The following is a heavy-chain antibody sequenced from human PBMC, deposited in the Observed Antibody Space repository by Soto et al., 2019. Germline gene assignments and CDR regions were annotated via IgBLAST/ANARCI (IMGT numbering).Heavy chain of an antibody. CDR1: GFTFSSYA. CDR3: ARARYCSSTSCYNGMDV. Sequence: PGGSLRLSCAASGFTFSSYAMHWVRQAPGKGLEWVAVISYDGSNKYYADSVKGRFTISRDNSKNTLYLQMNSLRAEDTAVYYCARARYCSSTSCYNGMDVWGQGTTVTVSS. D-gene: IGHD2-2*02. V-gene: IGHV3-30-3*01. J-gene: IGHJ6*02. CDR2: ISYDGSNK.